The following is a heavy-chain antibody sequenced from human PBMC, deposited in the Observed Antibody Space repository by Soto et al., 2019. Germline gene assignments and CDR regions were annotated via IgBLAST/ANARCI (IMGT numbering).Heavy chain of an antibody. CDR1: GDSVSRSSAV. D-gene: IGHD6-19*01. CDR3: ARSVSGTGTEFDP. CDR2: TYLTSQWNN. Sequence: SQTLSLTCAISGDSVSRSSAVWNWMRQSPSRGLEWLGRTYLTSQWNNYYAVSVKSRITINADTSKNQISLQLNSVTPEDTAVYYCARSVSGTGTEFDPWGQGTPVTVSS. J-gene: IGHJ5*02. V-gene: IGHV6-1*01.